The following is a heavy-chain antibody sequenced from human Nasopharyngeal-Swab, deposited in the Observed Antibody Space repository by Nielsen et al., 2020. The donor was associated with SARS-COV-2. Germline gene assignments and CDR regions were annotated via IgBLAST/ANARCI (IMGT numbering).Heavy chain of an antibody. D-gene: IGHD5-12*01. J-gene: IGHJ6*02. V-gene: IGHV1-18*01. Sequence: ASVKVSCKASGYTFTSYGISWVRQAPGQGLEWMGWISAYNGNTNYAQKLQGRVTMTTDTSTSTAYMELRSLRSVDTAVYYCARGGYLEVPLIGMDVWGQGTTVTVSS. CDR3: ARGGYLEVPLIGMDV. CDR2: ISAYNGNT. CDR1: GYTFTSYG.